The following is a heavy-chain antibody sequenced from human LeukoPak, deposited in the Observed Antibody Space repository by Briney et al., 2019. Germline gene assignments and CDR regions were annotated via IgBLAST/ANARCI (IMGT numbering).Heavy chain of an antibody. Sequence: NPGGSLRLSCAASGFTFSDYYMSRIRQAPGKGLEWVSYISSSGSTIYYADSVKGRFTISRDNAKNSLYLQMNSLRAEDTAVYYCARDQYCSGGSCYVDVWGKGTTVTVSS. CDR2: ISSSGSTI. D-gene: IGHD2-15*01. J-gene: IGHJ6*03. V-gene: IGHV3-11*04. CDR3: ARDQYCSGGSCYVDV. CDR1: GFTFSDYY.